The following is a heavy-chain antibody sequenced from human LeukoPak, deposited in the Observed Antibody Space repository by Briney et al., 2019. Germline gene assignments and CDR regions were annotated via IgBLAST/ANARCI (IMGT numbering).Heavy chain of an antibody. CDR3: AHSGHCSGGSCYAFDY. V-gene: IGHV3-23*01. CDR1: GFTFSTYA. Sequence: GGSLRLSCAASGFTFSTYAMSWVRQTPGKGLEWVSVISGGGDITYYADSVKGRFTISRDNSKNTLYLQMNSLRAEDTAVYYCAHSGHCSGGSCYAFDYWGQGTLVTVSS. CDR2: ISGGGDIT. J-gene: IGHJ4*02. D-gene: IGHD2-15*01.